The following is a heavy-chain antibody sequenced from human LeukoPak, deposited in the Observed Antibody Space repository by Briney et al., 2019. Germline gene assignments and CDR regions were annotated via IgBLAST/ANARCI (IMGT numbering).Heavy chain of an antibody. CDR2: ISSSGYTI. Sequence: GGSLRLSCAVSGFPFSIYEMNWVRQAPGKGLEWVSYISSSGYTIYYADSVKGRFTISKDNAKNSLFLQMNSLRAEDTAVYYCARDVSGWYGGFDYWGQGTLVTVSS. J-gene: IGHJ4*02. CDR1: GFPFSIYE. D-gene: IGHD6-13*01. CDR3: ARDVSGWYGGFDY. V-gene: IGHV3-48*03.